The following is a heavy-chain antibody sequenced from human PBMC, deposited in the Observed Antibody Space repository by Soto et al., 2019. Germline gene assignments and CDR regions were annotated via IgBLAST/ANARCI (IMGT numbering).Heavy chain of an antibody. J-gene: IGHJ6*02. D-gene: IGHD2-15*01. V-gene: IGHV4-39*01. Sequence: SVTQSLTCPVSGCSIGVPTSYWVWIRQSPGKGLEWIGNIYYSGSTYYNPSLETRVTISDDKSKNQFSLKLTSVTAADTAVYYCARGFCSGGSCEGAVDVWGQGTTVTVSS. CDR3: ARGFCSGGSCEGAVDV. CDR2: IYYSGST. CDR1: GCSIGVPTSY.